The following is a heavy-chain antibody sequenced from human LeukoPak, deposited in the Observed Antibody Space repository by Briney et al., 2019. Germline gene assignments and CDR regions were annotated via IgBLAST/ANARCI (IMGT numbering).Heavy chain of an antibody. CDR3: ARQGCSGGSSYLDY. D-gene: IGHD2-15*01. J-gene: IGHJ4*02. CDR2: IYYSGTT. CDR1: GGSISSSSYY. V-gene: IGHV4-39*01. Sequence: SETLSLTCTVSGGSISSSSYYWGWIRQPPEKGLEWIGNIYYSGTTYCNPSLNSRVTISVDTSKNQFSLKLTSVTAADTAVYYCARQGCSGGSSYLDYWGQGTLVSVSS.